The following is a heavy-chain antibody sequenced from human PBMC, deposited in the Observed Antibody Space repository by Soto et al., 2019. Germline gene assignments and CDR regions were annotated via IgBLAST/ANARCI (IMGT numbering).Heavy chain of an antibody. CDR2: ISGSGGST. CDR1: GFTFSSYA. V-gene: IGHV3-23*01. D-gene: IGHD4-17*01. Sequence: SLRLSCAASGFTFSSYAMSWVRQAPGKGLEWVSAISGSGGSTYYADSVKGRFTISRDNSKNTLYLQMNSLRAEDTAVYYCAKDKARLRQTYYFDYWGQGTLVTVSS. CDR3: AKDKARLRQTYYFDY. J-gene: IGHJ4*02.